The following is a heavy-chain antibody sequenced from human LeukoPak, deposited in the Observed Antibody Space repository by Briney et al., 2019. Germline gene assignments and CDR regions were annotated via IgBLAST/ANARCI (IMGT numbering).Heavy chain of an antibody. V-gene: IGHV3-72*01. D-gene: IGHD3-22*01. CDR1: GFTFSDHY. CDR3: AREFVIGDSRPLDY. J-gene: IGHJ4*02. CDR2: IRDKANSYPT. Sequence: GGSLRLSCAASGFTFSDHYMDWVRQAPGKGLEWVGRIRDKANSYPTEYAASVKGRFTISRDDSKNSLYLQMNSLKTEDTAVYYCAREFVIGDSRPLDYWGQGTLVTVSS.